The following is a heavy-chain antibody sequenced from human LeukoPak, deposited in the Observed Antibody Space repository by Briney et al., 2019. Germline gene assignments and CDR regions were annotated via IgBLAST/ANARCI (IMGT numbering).Heavy chain of an antibody. Sequence: ASVTVSCKASGYTFTSYGINWVRQATGQGLEWMGWMNPNSGNTGYAQKFQGRVTMTRNTSITTAYMELSSLRSEDTAVYYCARGRGSGHKENWFDPWGQGTLVTVSS. CDR3: ARGRGSGHKENWFDP. CDR1: GYTFTSYG. J-gene: IGHJ5*02. V-gene: IGHV1-8*01. CDR2: MNPNSGNT. D-gene: IGHD6-19*01.